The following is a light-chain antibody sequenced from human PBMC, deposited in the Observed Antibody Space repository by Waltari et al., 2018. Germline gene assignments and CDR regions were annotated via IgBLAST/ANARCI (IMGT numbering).Light chain of an antibody. CDR1: QSLLHSNGYNY. V-gene: IGKV2-28*01. Sequence: DIVMTQSPLSLPVTPGEPASISCRSSQSLLHSNGYNYLDWDLQKPGQSPQLLIYLGSNLASGVPDRFSGSGSGTDFTLKISRVEAEDVGVYYCMQALQTPWTFGQGTKVEIK. CDR3: MQALQTPWT. J-gene: IGKJ1*01. CDR2: LGS.